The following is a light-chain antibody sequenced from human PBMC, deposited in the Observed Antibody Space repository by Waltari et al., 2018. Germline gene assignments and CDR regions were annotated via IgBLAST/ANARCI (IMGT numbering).Light chain of an antibody. Sequence: QSVLTQPPSASGTPGQSVTISCSGSLSNIGTHYVYWYQQLPGTAPKLLSYLTHQRPAGVPDRLSASKSGTSASLAISGLRFEDEGDYYCATRDEGPTVVFGGGTKVTVL. V-gene: IGLV1-47*01. CDR3: ATRDEGPTVV. J-gene: IGLJ3*02. CDR2: LTH. CDR1: LSNIGTHY.